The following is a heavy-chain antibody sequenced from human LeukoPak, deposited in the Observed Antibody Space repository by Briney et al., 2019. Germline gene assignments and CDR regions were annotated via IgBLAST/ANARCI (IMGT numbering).Heavy chain of an antibody. Sequence: SETLSLTCTVSGGSISSGSYYWSWIRQPAGKGLEWIGRIYTSGSTNYNPSLKSRVTISVDTSKNQFSLKLSSATAADTAVYYCARVFFGEEDYFDYWGQGTLVTVSS. D-gene: IGHD3-10*01. CDR1: GGSISSGSYY. CDR3: ARVFFGEEDYFDY. J-gene: IGHJ4*02. V-gene: IGHV4-61*02. CDR2: IYTSGST.